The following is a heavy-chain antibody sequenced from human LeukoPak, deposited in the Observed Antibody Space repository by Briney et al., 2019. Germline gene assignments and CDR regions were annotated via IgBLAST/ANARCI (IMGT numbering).Heavy chain of an antibody. V-gene: IGHV1-18*01. D-gene: IGHD3-3*01. CDR1: GGTFSSYA. Sequence: GASVNVSCKASGGTFSSYAISWVRQAPGQGLEWMGWISAYNGNTNYAQKLQGRVTMTTDTSTSTAYMELRSLRSDDTAVYYCARGTVLEWLLDYWGQGTLVTVSS. J-gene: IGHJ4*02. CDR3: ARGTVLEWLLDY. CDR2: ISAYNGNT.